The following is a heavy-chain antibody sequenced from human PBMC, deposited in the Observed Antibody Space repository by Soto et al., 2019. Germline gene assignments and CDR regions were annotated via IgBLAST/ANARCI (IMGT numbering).Heavy chain of an antibody. Sequence: QVQLVQSGAEVKKPGSSVKVSCKASGDTFSSYAISWVRQAPGQGLEWMGGIIPIFGTANYAQKFQGRVTITADESTSTAYMELSSLRSEDTAVYYCAREYGGYERGYYYYGMDVWGQRTTVTVSS. CDR2: IIPIFGTA. CDR3: AREYGGYERGYYYYGMDV. D-gene: IGHD5-12*01. J-gene: IGHJ6*02. V-gene: IGHV1-69*01. CDR1: GDTFSSYA.